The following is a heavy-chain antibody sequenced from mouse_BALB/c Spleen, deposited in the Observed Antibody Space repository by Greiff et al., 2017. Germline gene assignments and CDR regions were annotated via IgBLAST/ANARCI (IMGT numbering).Heavy chain of an antibody. CDR2: INPSTGYT. CDR1: GYTFTSYW. V-gene: IGHV1-7*01. CDR3: ARRTWFAY. Sequence: QVQLKESGAELAKPGASVKMSCKASGYTFTSYWMHWVKQRPGQGLEWIGYINPSTGYTEYNQKFKDKATLTADKSSSTAYMQLSSLTSEDSAVYYCARRTWFAYWGQGTLVTVSA. J-gene: IGHJ3*01.